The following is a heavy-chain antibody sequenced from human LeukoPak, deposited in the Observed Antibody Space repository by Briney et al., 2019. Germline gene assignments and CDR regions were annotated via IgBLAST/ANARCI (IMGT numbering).Heavy chain of an antibody. CDR2: INHSVGT. J-gene: IGHJ5*02. CDR3: ARDSGTTGEVKFDP. Sequence: PSETLSLTCSVYSGSFSGYYWSWIRQPPGKGLEWIGEINHSVGTNYNPSLKSRVTMSLDTSKNLFSLKLSSVTAADTAVYYCARDSGTTGEVKFDPWGQGTLVTVSS. D-gene: IGHD3-10*01. CDR1: SGSFSGYY. V-gene: IGHV4-34*01.